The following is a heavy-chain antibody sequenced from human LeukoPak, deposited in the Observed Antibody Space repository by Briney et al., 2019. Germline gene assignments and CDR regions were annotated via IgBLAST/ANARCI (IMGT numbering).Heavy chain of an antibody. J-gene: IGHJ3*02. V-gene: IGHV3-43*02. CDR3: AKDRMWTYYYDSSGTPGGALDI. Sequence: SGGSLRLSCAASGFTFDDYAMHWVRQAPGKGLEWVSLISGDGGSTYYADSVKGQFTISRDNSKNSLYLQMNSLRTEDTALYYCAKDRMWTYYYDSSGTPGGALDIWGQGTMVTVSS. CDR2: ISGDGGST. D-gene: IGHD3-22*01. CDR1: GFTFDDYA.